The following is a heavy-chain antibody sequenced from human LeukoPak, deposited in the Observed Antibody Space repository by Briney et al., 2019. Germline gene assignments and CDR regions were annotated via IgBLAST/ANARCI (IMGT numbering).Heavy chain of an antibody. J-gene: IGHJ3*02. D-gene: IGHD1-26*01. CDR3: LTVVETTIAAFDI. CDR2: IWYDGSNK. V-gene: IGHV3-33*01. Sequence: GGSLRLSCAASGFTFSSYGMHWVRQAPGKGLEWVAVIWYDGSNKYYADSVKGRFTISRDNSKNTLYLQMNSLRAEDTAVYYCLTVVETTIAAFDIWGQGTMVTVSS. CDR1: GFTFSSYG.